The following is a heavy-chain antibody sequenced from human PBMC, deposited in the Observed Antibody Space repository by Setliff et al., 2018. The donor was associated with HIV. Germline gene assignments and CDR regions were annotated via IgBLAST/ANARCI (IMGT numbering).Heavy chain of an antibody. CDR2: IDHFGSEE. J-gene: IGHJ4*02. CDR3: AAVPWGHSSLIIDH. CDR1: GFSFSRYW. D-gene: IGHD3-16*01. V-gene: IGHV3-7*02. Sequence: GGSLRLSCAASGFSFSRYWMSWVRQAPGKGLEWVASIDHFGSEENYVDSVKGRFTISRDNTKNSLHLQMHSLRVEDTAVYYCAAVPWGHSSLIIDHWGQGTPVTVSS.